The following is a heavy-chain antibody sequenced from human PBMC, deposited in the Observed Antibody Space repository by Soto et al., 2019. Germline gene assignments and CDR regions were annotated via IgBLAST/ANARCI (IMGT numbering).Heavy chain of an antibody. D-gene: IGHD3-3*01. CDR2: ISYDGSNK. J-gene: IGHJ4*02. CDR1: GFTFSSYG. Sequence: VQLVESGGGVVQPGRSLRLSCAASGFTFSSYGMHWVRQAPGKGLEWVAVISYDGSNKYYADSVKGRFTISRDNSKNTLYLQMNSLRAEDTAVYYCAKDQSPGYYDFWSGTYDYWGQGTLVTVSS. V-gene: IGHV3-30*18. CDR3: AKDQSPGYYDFWSGTYDY.